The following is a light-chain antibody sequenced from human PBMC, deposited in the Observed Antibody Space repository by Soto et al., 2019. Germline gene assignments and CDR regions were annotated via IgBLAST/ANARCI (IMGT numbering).Light chain of an antibody. CDR1: TGAVTSGHY. CDR3: LLPYSGARYV. J-gene: IGLJ1*01. CDR2: DTS. V-gene: IGLV7-46*01. Sequence: QAVVTQEPSLTVSPGGTVTLPCGSSTGAVTSGHYPYWFQQKPGQAPRTLIYDTSNKHSWTPARFSGSLLGGKAALTLSGAQPEDEAEYYCLLPYSGARYVFGTGTKVTVL.